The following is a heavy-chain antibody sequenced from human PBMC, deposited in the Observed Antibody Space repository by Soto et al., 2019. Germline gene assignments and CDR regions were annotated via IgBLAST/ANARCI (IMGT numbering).Heavy chain of an antibody. D-gene: IGHD1-26*01. CDR2: INPKNGDT. Sequence: QVQLVQSGAEVKKPGASVKVSCKASGYTFTAYSIHWVRQAPGQGLEWMGWINPKNGDTNTAQKFQGRVTRTRDTSITTAYMELTSLRSDDTAIYYCAREWDLAMFPRADYWGQGSLVTVSS. CDR3: AREWDLAMFPRADY. J-gene: IGHJ4*02. CDR1: GYTFTAYS. V-gene: IGHV1-2*02.